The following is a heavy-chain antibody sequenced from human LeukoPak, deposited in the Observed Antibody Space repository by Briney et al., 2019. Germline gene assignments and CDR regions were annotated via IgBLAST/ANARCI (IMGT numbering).Heavy chain of an antibody. Sequence: SETLSLTCIVSGGSINSYYWSWIRQPPGKGLEWIGDIFSSGSTSYNPSLKSRVTISVDTSKNHFSLKLRSVTAADTAVYYCARQVTAGGGYYAYYFDSWGQGTLVTVSS. CDR1: GGSINSYY. CDR3: ARQVTAGGGYYAYYFDS. V-gene: IGHV4-59*08. CDR2: IFSSGST. J-gene: IGHJ4*02. D-gene: IGHD3-3*01.